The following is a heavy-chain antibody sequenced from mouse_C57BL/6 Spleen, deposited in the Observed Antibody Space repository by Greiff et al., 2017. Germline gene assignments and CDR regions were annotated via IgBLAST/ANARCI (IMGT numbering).Heavy chain of an antibody. D-gene: IGHD2-1*01. J-gene: IGHJ4*01. V-gene: IGHV3-6*01. Sequence: DVKLQESGPGLVKPSQSLSLTCSVTGYSITSGYYWNWIRQFPGNKLEWMGYISYDGSNNYNPSLKNRISITRDTSKNQFFLKLNSVTTEDTATYYCARVGNLYYAMDYWGQGTSVTVSS. CDR1: GYSITSGYY. CDR2: ISYDGSN. CDR3: ARVGNLYYAMDY.